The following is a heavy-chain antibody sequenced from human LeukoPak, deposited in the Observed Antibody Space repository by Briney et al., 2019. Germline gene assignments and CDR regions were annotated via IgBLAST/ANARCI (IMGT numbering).Heavy chain of an antibody. V-gene: IGHV1-8*01. CDR1: GYTFTSYD. D-gene: IGHD6-13*01. Sequence: GASVKAACQASGYTFTSYDIHWVRHATGHGLGWMGWMNPNSGNSGYAQKFQGRVTMTRNTSISTAYMELSSLRSEDTAVYYCARVGQQLVNWFDPWGQGTLVTVSS. CDR2: MNPNSGNS. CDR3: ARVGQQLVNWFDP. J-gene: IGHJ5*02.